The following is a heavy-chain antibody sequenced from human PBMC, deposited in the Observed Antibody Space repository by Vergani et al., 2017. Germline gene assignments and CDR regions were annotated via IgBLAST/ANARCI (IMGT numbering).Heavy chain of an antibody. V-gene: IGHV1-69*18. CDR3: ARVMDYYGSGSYYYYYMDV. D-gene: IGHD3-10*01. Sequence: QVQLVQSGAEVKKPGSSVKVSCKASGGTFSSYAISWVRQAPGQGLEWMGRIIPIFGTANYAQKFQGRVTITADESTSTAYMELSSLRSEDTAVYYCARVMDYYGSGSYYYYYMDVWGKGTTVTVSS. CDR1: GGTFSSYA. CDR2: IIPIFGTA. J-gene: IGHJ6*03.